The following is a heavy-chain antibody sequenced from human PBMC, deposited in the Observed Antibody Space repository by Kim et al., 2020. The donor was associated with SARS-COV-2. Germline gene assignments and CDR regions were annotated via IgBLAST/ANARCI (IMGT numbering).Heavy chain of an antibody. J-gene: IGHJ6*02. Sequence: YADSVKGRFTISRDNSKNTLYLQMNSLRAEDTAVYYCARSSSSRYYGMDVWGQGTTVTVSS. V-gene: IGHV3-30*01. CDR3: ARSSSSRYYGMDV. D-gene: IGHD6-6*01.